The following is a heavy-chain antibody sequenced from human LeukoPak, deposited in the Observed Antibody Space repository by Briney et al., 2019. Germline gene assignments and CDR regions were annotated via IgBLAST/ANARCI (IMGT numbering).Heavy chain of an antibody. J-gene: IGHJ4*02. CDR1: GFTFDDYT. Sequence: PGGSLRLSYAASGFTFDDYTMHWVREAPGKGLEWVSLITWDGGNSFYADSVKGRFTISRDNTKNSLYLQMNSLRAEDTALYYCARDDYSSSWYYFDYWGQGTLVTVSS. CDR3: ARDDYSSSWYYFDY. D-gene: IGHD6-13*01. CDR2: ITWDGGNS. V-gene: IGHV3-43D*03.